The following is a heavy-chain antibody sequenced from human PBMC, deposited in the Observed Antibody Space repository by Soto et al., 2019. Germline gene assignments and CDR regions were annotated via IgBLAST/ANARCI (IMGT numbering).Heavy chain of an antibody. Sequence: PGGSLRLSCAASGFTFSSYAMSWVRQAPGKGLEWVSAISGSGGSTYYADSVKGRFTISRDNSKNTLYLQMNSLRAEDTAVYYCAKGSRRITMIVVVIIPQYFQHWGQGTLVTVSS. CDR3: AKGSRRITMIVVVIIPQYFQH. CDR1: GFTFSSYA. CDR2: ISGSGGST. J-gene: IGHJ1*01. V-gene: IGHV3-23*01. D-gene: IGHD3-22*01.